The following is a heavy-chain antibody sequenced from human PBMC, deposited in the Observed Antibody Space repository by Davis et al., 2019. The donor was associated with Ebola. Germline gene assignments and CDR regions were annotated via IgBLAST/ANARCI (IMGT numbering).Heavy chain of an antibody. V-gene: IGHV1-18*04. CDR1: GYTFTSYG. CDR2: ISAYNGNT. Sequence: ASVKVSCKASGYTFTSYGISWVRQAPGQGLEWMGWISAYNGNTNYAQKLQGRVTMTTDTSTSTAYMELRSLRSDDTAVYYCARVFTVTMVRGVIRAFDYWGQGILVTVSS. CDR3: ARVFTVTMVRGVIRAFDY. D-gene: IGHD3-10*01. J-gene: IGHJ4*02.